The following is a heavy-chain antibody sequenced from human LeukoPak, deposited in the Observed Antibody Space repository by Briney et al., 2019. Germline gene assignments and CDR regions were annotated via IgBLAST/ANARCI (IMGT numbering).Heavy chain of an antibody. CDR3: ARYSNYYFDY. CDR1: GYTFTGYY. D-gene: IGHD4-11*01. Sequence: ASVKVSCKASGYTFTGYYMHWVRQAPGQGLEWMGWINPNSGGTNYAQKFQGRVTITADESMSAAYMELSSLRSEDTAVYYCARYSNYYFDYWGQGTLVTVSS. CDR2: INPNSGGT. J-gene: IGHJ4*02. V-gene: IGHV1-2*02.